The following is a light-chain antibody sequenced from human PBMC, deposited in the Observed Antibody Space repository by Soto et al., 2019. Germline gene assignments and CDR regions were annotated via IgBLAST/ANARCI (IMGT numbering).Light chain of an antibody. CDR1: QTVSSSF. CDR3: QQYSSSPYS. Sequence: ENVLTQSPGTLSLSPGERATLSCRASQTVSSSFLAWYQQKPGQAPSLLIYGSSSRASGIPDRFSGSGSGTDFILTISRLEPEDFAVYYCQQYSSSPYSFGQGTKLEIK. J-gene: IGKJ2*03. V-gene: IGKV3-20*01. CDR2: GSS.